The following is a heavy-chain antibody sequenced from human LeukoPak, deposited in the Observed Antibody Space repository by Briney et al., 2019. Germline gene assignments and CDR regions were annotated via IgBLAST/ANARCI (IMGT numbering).Heavy chain of an antibody. D-gene: IGHD6-13*01. CDR2: ISGSGGST. Sequence: GGSLRLSCAASGFTFSSYAMHWVRQAPGKGLEWVSAISGSGGSTYYADSVKGRFTISRDNSKNTLYLQMNSLRAEDTAVYYCAKDWDSSSWYWFDPWGQGTLVTVSS. J-gene: IGHJ5*02. CDR3: AKDWDSSSWYWFDP. V-gene: IGHV3-23*01. CDR1: GFTFSSYA.